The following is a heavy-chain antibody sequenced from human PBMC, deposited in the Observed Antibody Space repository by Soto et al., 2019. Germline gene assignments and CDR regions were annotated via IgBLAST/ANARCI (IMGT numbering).Heavy chain of an antibody. CDR2: ISGSGVST. V-gene: IGHV3-23*01. CDR1: GFTFSSYA. Sequence: EVQLLESGGGLAQPGGSLRLSCAASGFTFSSYAMSWVRQAPGKGLEWVSAISGSGVSTYYADSVKGRFTISRDNSKTTRYLKMNSLRAEDTAVYYCAKSPGMYYYDSSGYYHYDYWGQGTLVTVSS. J-gene: IGHJ4*02. D-gene: IGHD3-22*01. CDR3: AKSPGMYYYDSSGYYHYDY.